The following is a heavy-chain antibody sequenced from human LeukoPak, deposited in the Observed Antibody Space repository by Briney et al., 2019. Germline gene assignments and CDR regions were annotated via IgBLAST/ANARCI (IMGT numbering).Heavy chain of an antibody. D-gene: IGHD1-26*01. CDR2: IIPILGIA. CDR3: ARPRVGANPFDY. V-gene: IGHV1-69*02. Sequence: SVKVSCKASGGTFSSYTISWVRQAPGQELEWMGRIIPILGIANYAQKFQGRVTITADKSTSTAYMELSSLRSEDTAVYYCARPRVGANPFDYWGQGTLVTVSS. CDR1: GGTFSSYT. J-gene: IGHJ4*02.